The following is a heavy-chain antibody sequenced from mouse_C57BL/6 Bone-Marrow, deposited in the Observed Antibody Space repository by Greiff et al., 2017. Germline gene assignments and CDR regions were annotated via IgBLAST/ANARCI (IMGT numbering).Heavy chain of an antibody. V-gene: IGHV5-6*03. CDR2: ISDGGSYT. CDR1: GFTFSGYA. J-gene: IGHJ3*01. CDR3: ARPYSDGSPFAY. D-gene: IGHD1-1*02. Sequence: EVKLVESGGGLVKPGGSLKLSCAASGFTFSGYAMTWVRQTPEKRLEWVATISDGGSYTYYPDSVKGRFTISRVNAKNTLYLQMSSLKSEDTAMYDCARPYSDGSPFAYWGQWTLVTVSA.